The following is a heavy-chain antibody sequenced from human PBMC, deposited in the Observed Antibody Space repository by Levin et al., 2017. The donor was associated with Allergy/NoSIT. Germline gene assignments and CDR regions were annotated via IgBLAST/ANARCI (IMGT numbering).Heavy chain of an antibody. D-gene: IGHD2-2*01. J-gene: IGHJ2*01. V-gene: IGHV3-74*01. CDR2: MKSDGSRT. CDR1: GFSVSTYW. CDR3: VRGVATAIDWYFDL. Sequence: ETLSLTCAASGFSVSTYWMHWVRQPPGKGLVWVSRMKSDGSRTNYADSVKGRFTISRDNAKNAVYLQMNSLRVEDTAVYYCVRGVATAIDWYFDLWGPGTLVSVSS.